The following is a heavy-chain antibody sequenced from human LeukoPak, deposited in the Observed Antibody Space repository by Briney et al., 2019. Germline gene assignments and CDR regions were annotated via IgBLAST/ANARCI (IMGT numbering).Heavy chain of an antibody. CDR3: TADIKTRLDL. D-gene: IGHD6-6*01. Sequence: PGGSLRLSCAASGFTFGIYAMTWVRQAPGKGLDWVSGITASGVRTFYPDSVKGRFTISRDASKSTLYLQMDSLRAEDTALYYCTADIKTRLDLWGQGTLVTVSS. CDR2: ITASGVRT. CDR1: GFTFGIYA. J-gene: IGHJ5*02. V-gene: IGHV3-23*01.